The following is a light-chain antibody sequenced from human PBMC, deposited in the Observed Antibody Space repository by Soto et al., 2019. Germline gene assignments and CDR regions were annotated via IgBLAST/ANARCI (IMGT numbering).Light chain of an antibody. CDR3: SSYTTSTPVI. J-gene: IGLJ2*01. CDR1: SSDVGAFNF. CDR2: EVS. Sequence: QSALTQPASVSGSPGQSITISCTGTSSDVGAFNFVSWYQQHPGIAPKLMIYEVSNRPSGVSNRFSGSKSGNTASLTISGLQAEDEADYYCSSYTTSTPVIFGGGTKVTVL. V-gene: IGLV2-14*01.